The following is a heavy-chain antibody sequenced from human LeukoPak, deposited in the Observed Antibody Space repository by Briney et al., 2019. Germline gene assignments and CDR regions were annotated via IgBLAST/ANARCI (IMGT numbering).Heavy chain of an antibody. CDR2: IYPGDSDT. D-gene: IGHD2-15*01. CDR1: GYSFTSYW. Sequence: GESLKISCKGSGYSFTSYWIGWVRQMPGKGLEWMGIIYPGDSDTRYSPSFQGQVTISADKSISTAYLQWSSLKASDTAVYYCARPRDCSGGSCYSGFDYWGQGTLVTVSS. CDR3: ARPRDCSGGSCYSGFDY. V-gene: IGHV5-51*01. J-gene: IGHJ4*02.